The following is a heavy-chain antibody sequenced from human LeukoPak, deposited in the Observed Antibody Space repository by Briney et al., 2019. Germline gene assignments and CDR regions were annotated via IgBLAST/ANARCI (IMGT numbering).Heavy chain of an antibody. CDR3: ARPAGDSSYYFDY. J-gene: IGHJ4*02. D-gene: IGHD4-17*01. V-gene: IGHV4-39*01. CDR2: VYYSGTT. Sequence: PSETLSLTCTVSGGSISSGSYYWGWIRQPPGKGLEWIACVYYSGTTHYNPSLKSRVTMSVDTSKNQFSLKLSSVTAADTAVYYCARPAGDSSYYFDYWGQGTLVTVSS. CDR1: GGSISSGSYY.